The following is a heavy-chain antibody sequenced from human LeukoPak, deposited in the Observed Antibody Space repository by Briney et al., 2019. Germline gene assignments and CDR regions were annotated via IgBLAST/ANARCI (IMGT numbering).Heavy chain of an antibody. CDR3: AKSLFTSATGTGRAFHI. V-gene: IGHV3-23*01. CDR2: ISASGGVT. J-gene: IGHJ3*02. CDR1: GFTFSKFP. D-gene: IGHD1-1*01. Sequence: PGGSPRLSCAASGFTFSKFPMGWVRQAPGRGLEWVSAISASGGVTFYADSLRGRFTISRDNSKGTLYLQMNGLRAEDTAIFYCAKSLFTSATGTGRAFHIWGQGTRVTVSS.